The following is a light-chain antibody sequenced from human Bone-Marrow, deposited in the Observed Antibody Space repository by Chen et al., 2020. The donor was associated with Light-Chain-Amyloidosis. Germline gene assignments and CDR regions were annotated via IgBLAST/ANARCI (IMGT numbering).Light chain of an antibody. Sequence: SYELTQPPSVSVSPGQTARITCSGAALPTKYAYWYQQKPGQAPVLVIHRDTERPSGSSERFSGSSSGTTVTLTISGVQAEDEANYHCQSADSSGTYEVIFGGGTKLTVL. J-gene: IGLJ2*01. CDR3: QSADSSGTYEVI. V-gene: IGLV3-25*03. CDR2: RDT. CDR1: ALPTKY.